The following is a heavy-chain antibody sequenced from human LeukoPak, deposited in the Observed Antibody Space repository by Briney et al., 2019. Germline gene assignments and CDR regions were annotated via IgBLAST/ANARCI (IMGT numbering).Heavy chain of an antibody. D-gene: IGHD6-13*01. CDR1: GGSISSYY. J-gene: IGHJ5*02. CDR3: ARDIAAAGHTGGWFDP. CDR2: IYYSGST. Sequence: SETLSLTCTVSGGSISSYYWSWIRQPPGKGLEWIGYIYYSGSTNYNPSLKSRVTISVDTSKNQFSVKLSSVTAADTAVYYCARDIAAAGHTGGWFDPWGQGTLVTVSS. V-gene: IGHV4-59*01.